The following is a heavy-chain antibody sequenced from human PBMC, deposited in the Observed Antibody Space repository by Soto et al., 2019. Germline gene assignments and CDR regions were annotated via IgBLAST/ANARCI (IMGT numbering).Heavy chain of an antibody. V-gene: IGHV4-31*03. CDR1: GGSISSGGYY. D-gene: IGHD2-2*01. CDR2: IYYSGST. CDR3: ARGHPLPARPPFDY. J-gene: IGHJ4*02. Sequence: QVQLQESGPGLVKPSQTLSLTCTVSGGSISSGGYYWSWIRQHPGKGLEWIGYIYYSGSTYYNPSLKHRVTTSVDTSKHQFALKLSSVTAADTAVYYCARGHPLPARPPFDYWGQGTLVTVSS.